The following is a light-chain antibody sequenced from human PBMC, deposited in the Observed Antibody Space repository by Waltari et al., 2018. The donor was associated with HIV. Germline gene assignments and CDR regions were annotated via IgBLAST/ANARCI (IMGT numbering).Light chain of an antibody. CDR3: SSYTSSSTLWV. V-gene: IGLV2-14*03. CDR2: DVS. CDR1: SSDVGGYNY. Sequence: QSALTQPASVSGSPGQSITISRTGTSSDVGGYNYVSWYQQPPGKAPKLMIDDVSNRPSGVSNRFSGSKSGNTASLTISGLQAEDEADYYCSSYTSSSTLWVFGGGTKLTVL. J-gene: IGLJ3*02.